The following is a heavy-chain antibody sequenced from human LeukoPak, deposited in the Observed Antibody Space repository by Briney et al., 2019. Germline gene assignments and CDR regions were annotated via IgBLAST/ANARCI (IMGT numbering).Heavy chain of an antibody. J-gene: IGHJ6*02. Sequence: GGSLRLSCAASGFTVSSNYMSWVRQAPGKGLEWVSVIDSGGSTYYADSVKGRFTISRDNSKNTLYLQMNSLRAEDTAVYYCARVGLGTRPVGMDVWGQGTTVTVSS. V-gene: IGHV3-53*01. CDR1: GFTVSSNY. CDR2: IDSGGST. D-gene: IGHD1-26*01. CDR3: ARVGLGTRPVGMDV.